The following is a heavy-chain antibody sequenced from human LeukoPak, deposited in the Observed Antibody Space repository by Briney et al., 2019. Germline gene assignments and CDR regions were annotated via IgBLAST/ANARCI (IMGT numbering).Heavy chain of an antibody. CDR3: AREIGGDAFDI. CDR2: IYYSGST. CDR1: GGSISSYY. J-gene: IGHJ3*02. D-gene: IGHD4-23*01. Sequence: SETLSLTCTVSGGSISSYYWSWIRQPPGKGLEWIGYIYYSGSTNYNPSLKSRVTISVDTSKNQFSLKLSSVTAADTAVYYCAREIGGDAFDIWGQGTVVTVSS. V-gene: IGHV4-59*01.